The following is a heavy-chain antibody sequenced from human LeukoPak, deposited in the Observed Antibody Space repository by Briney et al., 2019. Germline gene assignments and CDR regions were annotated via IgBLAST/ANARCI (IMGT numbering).Heavy chain of an antibody. CDR3: AREDGSGSGSYSRFDH. CDR1: GGTFSSYA. CDR2: IIPIFGTA. D-gene: IGHD3-10*01. J-gene: IGHJ4*02. Sequence: SVKVSFKASGGTFSSYAISWVRQAPGQGLEWMGGIIPIFGTANYAQKFQGRVTITADESTSTAYMELSSLRSEDTAVYYCAREDGSGSGSYSRFDHWGQGTLVTVSS. V-gene: IGHV1-69*13.